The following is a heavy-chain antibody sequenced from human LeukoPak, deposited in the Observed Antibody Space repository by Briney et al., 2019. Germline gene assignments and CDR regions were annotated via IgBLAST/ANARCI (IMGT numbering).Heavy chain of an antibody. J-gene: IGHJ4*02. CDR1: GYTFTSYY. Sequence: ASVKVSCKASGYTFTSYYMHWVRQAPGQGLEWMGIINPSGGSTSYAQKFQGRVTMTRDMSTSTVYMELSSLRSEDTAVYYCARDPKTYYYDSSGYYFDYWGQGTLVTVSS. CDR2: INPSGGST. CDR3: ARDPKTYYYDSSGYYFDY. V-gene: IGHV1-46*01. D-gene: IGHD3-22*01.